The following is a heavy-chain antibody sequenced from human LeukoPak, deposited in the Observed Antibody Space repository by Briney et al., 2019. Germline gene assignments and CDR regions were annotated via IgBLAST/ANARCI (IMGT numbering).Heavy chain of an antibody. CDR2: ISYDGSDQ. D-gene: IGHD3-3*01. Sequence: PGRSLRLSCVASGLSFSSYSMHWVRQAPGKGLEWVGAISYDGSDQYYTDSVKGRFTISRDNSKNTVYLQMNSLRADDTAVYYCARDFTPEWFDIHWGQGTLVTVS. CDR3: ARDFTPEWFDIH. CDR1: GLSFSSYS. V-gene: IGHV3-30*04. J-gene: IGHJ4*02.